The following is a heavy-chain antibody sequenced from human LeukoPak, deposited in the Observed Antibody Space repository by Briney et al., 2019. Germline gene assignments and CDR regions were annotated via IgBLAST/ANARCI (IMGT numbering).Heavy chain of an antibody. J-gene: IGHJ4*02. Sequence: GGSLRLSCTASGFIFSAYAMSWIRQAPGKGLEWVSYISSSGSTIYYADSVKGRFTISRDNAKNSLYLQMNSLRAEDTAVYYCARASYSSSSPFDYWGQGTLVTVSS. CDR3: ARASYSSSSPFDY. V-gene: IGHV3-11*01. D-gene: IGHD6-6*01. CDR2: ISSSGSTI. CDR1: GFIFSAYA.